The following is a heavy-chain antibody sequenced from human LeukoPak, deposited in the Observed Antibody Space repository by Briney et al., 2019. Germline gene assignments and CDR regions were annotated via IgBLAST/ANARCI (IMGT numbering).Heavy chain of an antibody. CDR3: ACSPPYCGGDCYVAFDI. CDR2: IIPIFGTA. Sequence: SVKVSCKASGGTFSSYAISWVRQAPGQGLEWMGGIIPIFGTANYAQKFQGRVTITTDESTSTAYMELSSLRSEDTAVYYCACSPPYCGGDCYVAFDIWGQGTMVTVSS. CDR1: GGTFSSYA. V-gene: IGHV1-69*05. J-gene: IGHJ3*02. D-gene: IGHD2-21*01.